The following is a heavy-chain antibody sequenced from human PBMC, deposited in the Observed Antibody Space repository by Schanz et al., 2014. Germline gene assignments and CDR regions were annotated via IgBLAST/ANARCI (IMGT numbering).Heavy chain of an antibody. V-gene: IGHV3-23*01. J-gene: IGHJ4*02. D-gene: IGHD5-18*01. CDR2: ISGSGGST. Sequence: EVQLLESGGGLVEPGGSLRLSCAASGFTFSSYAMSWVRQAPGEGLEGVSAISGSGGSTYYADSGKGRFTISRDNSKTTVYLQMKRLRAEDTAVYYCAKDAENTAMITDYFDYWGQGTLVTVSS. CDR1: GFTFSSYA. CDR3: AKDAENTAMITDYFDY.